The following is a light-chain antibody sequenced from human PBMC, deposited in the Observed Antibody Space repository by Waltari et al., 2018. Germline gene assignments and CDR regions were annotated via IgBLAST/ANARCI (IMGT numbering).Light chain of an antibody. J-gene: IGKJ4*01. CDR2: DAF. V-gene: IGKV3-11*01. CDR1: QSVSRD. CDR3: QQRRDWPLT. Sequence: EIVLTQSPATLYLSPGERASLSCRASQSVSRDLAWYQQKPGQAPRVLIFDAFIRATGTPARFSGSGSGTDFTLTISSLEPEDFAVYYCQQRRDWPLTFGGGTKVEIK.